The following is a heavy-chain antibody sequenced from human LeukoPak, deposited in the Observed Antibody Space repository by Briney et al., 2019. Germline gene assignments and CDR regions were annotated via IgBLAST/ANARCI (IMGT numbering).Heavy chain of an antibody. CDR3: ARGDRVAVAVALWFDP. CDR2: INHSGST. Sequence: PSETLSLTCAVYGGSFSGYYWSWIRQPPGKGLEYIGEINHSGSTNYNPSLKSRVTISVDTSKNQFSLNLSSVTAADTAVYYCARGDRVAVAVALWFDPWGQGTLVTVSS. V-gene: IGHV4-34*01. D-gene: IGHD6-19*01. CDR1: GGSFSGYY. J-gene: IGHJ5*02.